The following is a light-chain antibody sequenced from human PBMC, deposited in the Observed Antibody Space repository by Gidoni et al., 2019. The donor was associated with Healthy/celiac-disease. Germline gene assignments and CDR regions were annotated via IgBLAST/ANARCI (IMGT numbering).Light chain of an antibody. CDR1: ESISSY. J-gene: IGKJ4*01. CDR3: QQSYSTPFT. V-gene: IGKV1-39*01. Sequence: DIQMTQSPSSLSASVGDRVTITCRASESISSYLNWYQQKPGKAPELLIYAASSLQSGVPSRFSGSGSGTDFTLTISSLQPPDFATYSCQQSYSTPFTFGGGTKVEIK. CDR2: AAS.